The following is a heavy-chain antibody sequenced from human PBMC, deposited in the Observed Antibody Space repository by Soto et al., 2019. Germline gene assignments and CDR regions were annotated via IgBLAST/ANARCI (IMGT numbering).Heavy chain of an antibody. CDR2: IKSKTDGGTT. D-gene: IGHD5-12*01. CDR1: GFTFSNAW. V-gene: IGHV3-15*01. Sequence: SLRLSCAASGFTFSNAWMSWVRQAPGKGLEWVGRIKSKTDGGTTDYAAPVKGRFTISRDDSKNTLYLQMNSLKTEDTAVYYCTTGGSGSGTYYYYYGMDVWGQGTKVTVSS. CDR3: TTGGSGSGTYYYYYGMDV. J-gene: IGHJ6*02.